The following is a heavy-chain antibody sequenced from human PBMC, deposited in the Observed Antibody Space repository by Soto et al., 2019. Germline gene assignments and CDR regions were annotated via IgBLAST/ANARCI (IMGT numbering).Heavy chain of an antibody. CDR1: GGTFSSYS. D-gene: IGHD5-12*01. J-gene: IGHJ5*02. Sequence: QVQLVQSGAEVKKPGSSVKVSCKASGGTFSSYSISWVRQAPGQGLEWLGGIIPIFGTANYAQKFKGRVTITADKSTSTTYMELSGLRSEDTAVYYCARSDERGYNSWAWFDPWGQGTLVTVSS. CDR3: ARSDERGYNSWAWFDP. CDR2: IIPIFGTA. V-gene: IGHV1-69*06.